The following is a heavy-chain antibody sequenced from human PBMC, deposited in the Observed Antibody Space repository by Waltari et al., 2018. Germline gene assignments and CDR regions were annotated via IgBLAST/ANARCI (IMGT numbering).Heavy chain of an antibody. CDR2: IYPGDSDT. V-gene: IGHV5-51*01. J-gene: IGHJ4*02. CDR3: ARKYYYDSSSYFPYFFDY. D-gene: IGHD3-22*01. Sequence: EVQLVQSGAEVKKPGESLKISCKGSGYMFTNYWIGWVRQMPGKGLEWMGIIYPGDSDTTYRPSFQGQVTISADKSNNAAYLQWSSLKASDTAMYYCARKYYYDSSSYFPYFFDYWGQGTLVTVSS. CDR1: GYMFTNYW.